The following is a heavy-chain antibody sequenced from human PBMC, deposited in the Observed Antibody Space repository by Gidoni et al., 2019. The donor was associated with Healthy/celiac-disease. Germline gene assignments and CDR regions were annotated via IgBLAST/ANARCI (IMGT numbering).Heavy chain of an antibody. J-gene: IGHJ4*02. CDR1: GGSISSSSYY. CDR3: ARGPTTVVTKYYFDY. V-gene: IGHV4-39*07. D-gene: IGHD4-17*01. CDR2: IYYSGST. Sequence: QLQLQESGPGLVKPSETLSLTCTVSGGSISSSSYYWGWIRQPPGKGLEWIGSIYYSGSTYYNPSLKSRVTISVDTSKNQFSLKLSSVTAADTAVYYCARGPTTVVTKYYFDYWGQGTLVTVSS.